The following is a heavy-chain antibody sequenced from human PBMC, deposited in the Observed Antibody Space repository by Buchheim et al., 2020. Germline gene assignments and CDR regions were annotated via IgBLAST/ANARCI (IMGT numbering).Heavy chain of an antibody. CDR1: GVTFSSYA. J-gene: IGHJ4*02. V-gene: IGHV3-23*01. Sequence: EVQLLESGGGLVQPGGSLRLSCAASGVTFSSYAMTWVRQAPGKGLEWVSGISGSCGSTYYADSVKGRFTISRDNSKNTLYLQMNSLRAEDTAVYYCGKDRHFHASSWYYDYWGQGTL. CDR2: ISGSCGST. D-gene: IGHD6-13*01. CDR3: GKDRHFHASSWYYDY.